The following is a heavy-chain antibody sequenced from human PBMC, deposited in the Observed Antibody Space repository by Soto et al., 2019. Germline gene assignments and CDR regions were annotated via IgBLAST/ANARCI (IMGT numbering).Heavy chain of an antibody. V-gene: IGHV4-61*01. D-gene: IGHD1-26*01. CDR2: IYYSGST. Sequence: QVQLQESGPGLVKPSETLSLTCTVSGGSVSSGSYYWSWIRQPPGKGLEWIGYIYYSGSTNYNPSLKSRVTITVDTSKNQFSLKLSSVTAADTAVYYCARVGWELPSYFDYWGQGTLVTVSS. CDR1: GGSVSSGSYY. J-gene: IGHJ4*02. CDR3: ARVGWELPSYFDY.